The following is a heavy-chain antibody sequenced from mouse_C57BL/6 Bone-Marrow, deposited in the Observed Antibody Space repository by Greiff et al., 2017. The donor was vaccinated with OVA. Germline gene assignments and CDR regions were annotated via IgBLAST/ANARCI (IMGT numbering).Heavy chain of an antibody. CDR1: GFNIKDDY. Sequence: VQLQQSGAELVRPGASVKLSCTASGFNIKDDYMHWVKQRPEQGLEWIGWIDPENGDTEYASKFQGKATITADTSSNTAYLQLSSLTSEDTAVYYCTTACITTVVAHYFDYWGQGTTLTVSS. CDR3: TTACITTVVAHYFDY. J-gene: IGHJ2*01. D-gene: IGHD1-1*01. CDR2: IDPENGDT. V-gene: IGHV14-4*01.